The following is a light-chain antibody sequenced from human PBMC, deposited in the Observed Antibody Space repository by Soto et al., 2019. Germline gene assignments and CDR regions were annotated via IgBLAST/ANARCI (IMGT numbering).Light chain of an antibody. Sequence: EIVLTQSPVTLSLSPGERATLSCRASQSVGSNLAWYQQKPGQAPRLLIYGASTRVTGIPARFSGSGSGTEFTLTISSLQSEDFAVYYCQQYKNGWTFGQGTKVDIK. J-gene: IGKJ1*01. CDR3: QQYKNGWT. CDR2: GAS. CDR1: QSVGSN. V-gene: IGKV3-15*01.